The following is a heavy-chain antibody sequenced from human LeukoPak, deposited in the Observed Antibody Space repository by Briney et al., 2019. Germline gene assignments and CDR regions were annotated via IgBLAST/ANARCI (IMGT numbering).Heavy chain of an antibody. Sequence: GGSLRLSCAASGFTFSSYEMNWVRQAPGKGLEWVPYISSSGSTIYYADSVKGRFTISRDNAKDSLYLQMNSLRAEDTAVYYCAELGITMIGGVWGKGTTVTISS. CDR1: GFTFSSYE. CDR3: AELGITMIGGV. V-gene: IGHV3-48*03. J-gene: IGHJ6*04. D-gene: IGHD3-10*02. CDR2: ISSSGSTI.